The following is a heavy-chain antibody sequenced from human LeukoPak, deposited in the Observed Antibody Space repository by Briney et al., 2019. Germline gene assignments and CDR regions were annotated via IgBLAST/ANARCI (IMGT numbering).Heavy chain of an antibody. V-gene: IGHV1-2*02. Sequence: ASVKVSCKASGYTFTDYYMHWVRQAPGQGFEWMGWINPNDGDTNYAQKFQGRVTMTRDTSISTAHMEVSRQRSDDTAVYYCARANFLYCSSSTCLFDYWGQGTLVTVSS. CDR1: GYTFTDYY. CDR2: INPNDGDT. D-gene: IGHD2-2*01. CDR3: ARANFLYCSSSTCLFDY. J-gene: IGHJ4*02.